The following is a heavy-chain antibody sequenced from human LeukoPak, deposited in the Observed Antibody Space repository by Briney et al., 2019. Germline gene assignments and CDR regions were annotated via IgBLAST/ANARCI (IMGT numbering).Heavy chain of an antibody. V-gene: IGHV3-11*01. Sequence: LSLTCIVSGGSISSYYWSWIRQPPGKGLEWVSYISSSGGTISYADSVKGRFTISRDNAKNSLYLQMNSLRAEDTAVYYCARGPVSSSGFFGYWGQGTLVTVSS. D-gene: IGHD6-19*01. CDR2: ISSSGGTI. J-gene: IGHJ4*02. CDR3: ARGPVSSSGFFGY. CDR1: GGSISSYY.